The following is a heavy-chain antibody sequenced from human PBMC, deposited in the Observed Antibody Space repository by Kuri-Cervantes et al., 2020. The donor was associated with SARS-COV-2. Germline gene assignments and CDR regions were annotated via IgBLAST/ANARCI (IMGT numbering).Heavy chain of an antibody. D-gene: IGHD6-19*01. Sequence: GESLKISCAASGFTFSSYSMNWVRQAPGKGLEWVSYISSSSSTIYYADSVKGRFTISRDNAKNTLYLQMNSLRAEDTAVYYCAAVGGYWGQGTLVTVSS. J-gene: IGHJ4*02. CDR1: GFTFSSYS. CDR2: ISSSSSTI. V-gene: IGHV3-48*04. CDR3: AAVGGY.